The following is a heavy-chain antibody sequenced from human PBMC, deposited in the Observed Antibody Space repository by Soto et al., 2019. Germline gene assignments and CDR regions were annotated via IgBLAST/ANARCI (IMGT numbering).Heavy chain of an antibody. CDR1: GFTFSSYA. J-gene: IGHJ3*01. CDR2: ISYDGSNK. CDR3: ARDFRAQQVAHNRPHMSL. V-gene: IGHV3-30-3*01. Sequence: GGSLRLSCAASGFTFSSYAMHWVRQAPGKGLEWVAVISYDGSNKYYADSVKGRFTISRDNSKNTLYLQMNSLRAEDTAVYYCARDFRAQQVAHNRPHMSLWGPG. D-gene: IGHD6-13*01.